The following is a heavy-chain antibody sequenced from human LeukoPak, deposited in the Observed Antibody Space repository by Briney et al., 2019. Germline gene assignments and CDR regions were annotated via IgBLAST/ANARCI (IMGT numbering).Heavy chain of an antibody. Sequence: GASVKVSCKASGGTFSSYAISWVRQAPGQGLEWMGWISAYNGNTNYAQKLQGRVTMTTDTSTSTACMELRSLRSDDTAVYYCARDLSSGWYREHDYWGQGTLVTVSS. J-gene: IGHJ4*02. D-gene: IGHD6-19*01. CDR1: GGTFSSYA. CDR3: ARDLSSGWYREHDY. CDR2: ISAYNGNT. V-gene: IGHV1-18*01.